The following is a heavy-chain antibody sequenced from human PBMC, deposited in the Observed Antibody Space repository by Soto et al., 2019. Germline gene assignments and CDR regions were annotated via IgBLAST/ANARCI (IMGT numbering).Heavy chain of an antibody. CDR2: IKEDGAEQ. CDR1: GFTFRTYF. Sequence: RLSCTASGFTFRTYFMSWVRLAPGKGPEWVANIKEDGAEQHYVDSVKGRFTISRDNTKNSVHLQMNSLTVEDTAVYYCVRDEGYFHYWGLGSLVTVSS. CDR3: VRDEGYFHY. J-gene: IGHJ4*02. V-gene: IGHV3-7*01.